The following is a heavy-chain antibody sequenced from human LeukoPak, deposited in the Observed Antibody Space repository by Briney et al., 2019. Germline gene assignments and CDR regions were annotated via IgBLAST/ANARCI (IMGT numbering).Heavy chain of an antibody. V-gene: IGHV3-21*01. J-gene: IGHJ4*02. CDR1: GFTFSSYA. Sequence: PGGSLRLSCAASGFTFSSYAINWVRQPPGKGLEWVSSISASSSYIYYADSVKGRFTISRDNAKNSLYLQMNSLRADDTAVYFCARQTAAAVDYWGQGTLVTVSS. CDR2: ISASSSYI. CDR3: ARQTAAAVDY. D-gene: IGHD6-13*01.